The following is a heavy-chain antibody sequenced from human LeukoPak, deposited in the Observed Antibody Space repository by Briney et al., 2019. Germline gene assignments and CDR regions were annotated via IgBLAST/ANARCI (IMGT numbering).Heavy chain of an antibody. Sequence: GGSLRLSCAASGFTFTSYSMSWVRQAPGKGLEWVSGTSDRGDYTYYADSVKGRFTISRDSSKNTLFLQMNSLRAEDTALYFCARKTQYNGHYPLDYWGQGTLVTVSS. CDR1: GFTFTSYS. D-gene: IGHD1-7*01. V-gene: IGHV3-23*01. CDR2: TSDRGDYT. CDR3: ARKTQYNGHYPLDY. J-gene: IGHJ4*02.